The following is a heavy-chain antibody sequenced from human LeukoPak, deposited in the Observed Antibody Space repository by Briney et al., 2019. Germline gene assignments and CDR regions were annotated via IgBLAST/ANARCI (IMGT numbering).Heavy chain of an antibody. J-gene: IGHJ4*02. Sequence: GGSLRLSCAASGFTSSGHWMSWVRQAPGKGLEWVANINQGGSDKYYVDSVKGRFTISRDNANNLLYLQMNSLRGEDTAVYYCTRDRSRAEDDWGQGTLVTVSS. V-gene: IGHV3-7*01. CDR2: INQGGSDK. D-gene: IGHD1-14*01. CDR1: GFTSSGHW. CDR3: TRDRSRAEDD.